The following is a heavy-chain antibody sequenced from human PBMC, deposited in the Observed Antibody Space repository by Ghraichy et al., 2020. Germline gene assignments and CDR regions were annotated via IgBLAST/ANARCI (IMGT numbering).Heavy chain of an antibody. Sequence: GGSLRLSCEASGFTFSSYAMSWVRQTPGKGLEWVSGISGSGDSTYYADSVKGRFTISRDNSKNTLYLQMNSLRAEDTAVYYCAKGIAAGTTTSTYVYNGLAVWGHGTTVTVSS. CDR1: GFTFSSYA. V-gene: IGHV3-23*01. CDR3: AKGIAAGTTTSTYVYNGLAV. D-gene: IGHD6-13*01. CDR2: ISGSGDST. J-gene: IGHJ6*02.